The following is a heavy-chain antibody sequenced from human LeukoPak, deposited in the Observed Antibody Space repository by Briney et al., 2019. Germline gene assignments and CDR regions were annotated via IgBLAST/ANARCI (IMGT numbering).Heavy chain of an antibody. V-gene: IGHV1-2*02. J-gene: IGHJ4*02. CDR1: GYTFTDFY. Sequence: ASVKVSCKASGYTFTDFYIHWVRQAPGQGLEWMGWINPNSGGTNYAQKFQGRVTMTRDTSISTAFMELSSLRSDDTAVYYRARDLSITMVRAPFYWGPGTPVTVSS. CDR2: INPNSGGT. CDR3: ARDLSITMVRAPFY. D-gene: IGHD3-10*01.